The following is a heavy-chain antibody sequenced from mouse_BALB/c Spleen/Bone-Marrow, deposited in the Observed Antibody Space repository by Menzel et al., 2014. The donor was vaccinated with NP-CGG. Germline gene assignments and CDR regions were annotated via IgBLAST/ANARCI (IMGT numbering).Heavy chain of an antibody. D-gene: IGHD2-4*01. CDR2: IYPGDGDT. CDR1: GYAFSNYG. J-gene: IGHJ4*01. Sequence: QVQLQQSGAELVRPGSSVKISCKASGYAFSNYGMNWVKQRPGQGLEWIGQIYPGDGDTNYNGKFTGRVTLTADKSSSTAYMQLSSLTSEDSAVYFCASVYDYGRGYAMDYWGQGTSVTVSS. CDR3: ASVYDYGRGYAMDY. V-gene: IGHV1-80*01.